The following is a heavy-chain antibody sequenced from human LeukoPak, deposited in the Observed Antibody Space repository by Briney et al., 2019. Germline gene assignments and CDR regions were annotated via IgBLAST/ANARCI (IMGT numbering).Heavy chain of an antibody. V-gene: IGHV3-7*01. CDR3: ARELIVGATWHYYYYMDV. CDR1: GFTFSSYW. CDR2: IKQDGSEK. Sequence: GGSLRLSCAASGFTFSSYWMSWVRQAPGKGLEWVANIKQDGSEKYYVDSVKGRFTISRDNAKNSLYLQMNSLRAEDTAVYYCARELIVGATWHYYYYMDVWGRDHGHRLL. J-gene: IGHJ6*03. D-gene: IGHD1-26*01.